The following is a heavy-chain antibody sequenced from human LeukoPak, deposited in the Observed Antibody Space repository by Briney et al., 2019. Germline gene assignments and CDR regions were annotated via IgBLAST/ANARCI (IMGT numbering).Heavy chain of an antibody. D-gene: IGHD1-26*01. CDR2: IIPIFGTA. V-gene: IGHV1-69*13. Sequence: SVKVSCKASGGTFSSYAISWVRQAPGQGLEWMGGIIPIFGTANYAQKFQGRVTIIADVSTSTAYMELSSLRSEDTAVYYCARGVVGATTGAYSFDYWGRGTLVTVSS. CDR3: ARGVVGATTGAYSFDY. J-gene: IGHJ4*02. CDR1: GGTFSSYA.